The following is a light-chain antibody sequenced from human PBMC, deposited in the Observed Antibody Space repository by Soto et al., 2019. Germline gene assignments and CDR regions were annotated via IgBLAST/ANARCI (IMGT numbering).Light chain of an antibody. V-gene: IGKV3-20*01. CDR3: QQYADSSPT. CDR2: GAS. J-gene: IGKJ4*01. CDR1: LNVTGRF. Sequence: IVLTQSPGTLSLSPGESATLSCRASLNVTGRFLAGFHHKPGHSPRLLLYGASRRATGIPERFSGDGSGTDFTLTISRLEPDDFAIYYCQQYADSSPTFGGGTKVEIK.